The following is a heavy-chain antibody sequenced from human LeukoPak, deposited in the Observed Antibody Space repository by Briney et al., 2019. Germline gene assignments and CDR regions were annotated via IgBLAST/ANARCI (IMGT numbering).Heavy chain of an antibody. D-gene: IGHD3-16*01. V-gene: IGHV4-34*01. CDR1: GLYLICYY. CDR3: ARGRYYDYVWGTAASYAFDI. Sequence: SSDTLSLICAVYGLYLICYYWGWIRQPPGKALEWIGEINHSGSTNYNPSLKSRVTISVDTSKSQFSLKLSSVTAADTAVYYCARGRYYDYVWGTAASYAFDIWGQGTMVTVSS. CDR2: INHSGST. J-gene: IGHJ3*02.